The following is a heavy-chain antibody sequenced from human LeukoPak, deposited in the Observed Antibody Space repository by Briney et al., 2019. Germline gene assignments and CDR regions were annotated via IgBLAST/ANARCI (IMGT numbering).Heavy chain of an antibody. CDR1: GFTFSNYG. D-gene: IGHD5-24*01. CDR3: AKDGCNYSDH. CDR2: IRYDGSNK. V-gene: IGHV3-30*02. Sequence: AGTLTLTCSASGFTFSNYGMHWLRQAQGKGLEWVSFIRYDGSNKDYADSVKGRLTISRDNSNNTLYLQMNSLRAEDTAVYHCAKDGCNYSDHWGQGTLVIASS. J-gene: IGHJ4*02.